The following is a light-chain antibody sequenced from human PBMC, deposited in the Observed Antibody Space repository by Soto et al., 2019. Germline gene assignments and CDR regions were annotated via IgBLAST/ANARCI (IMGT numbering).Light chain of an antibody. J-gene: IGLJ2*01. Sequence: QSVLTQPPSASGTPGQRVTISCSGSSSNIGTYTVNWYQQLPGTAPKLLIYSNDQRPSGVPDRFSGSKSGISVSLAISGLQSEDDADYYCATWDDSLNGVVFGGGTQLTVL. CDR3: ATWDDSLNGVV. CDR2: SND. V-gene: IGLV1-44*01. CDR1: SSNIGTYT.